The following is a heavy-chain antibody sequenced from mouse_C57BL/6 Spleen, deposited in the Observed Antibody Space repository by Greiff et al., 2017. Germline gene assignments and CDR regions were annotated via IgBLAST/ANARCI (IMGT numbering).Heavy chain of an antibody. D-gene: IGHD1-1*02. J-gene: IGHJ2*01. CDR1: GYTFTSYW. CDR3: ARGLWDY. Sequence: QVQLQQPGAELVKPGASVKLSCKASGYTFTSYWMQWVKQRPGQGLEWIGEIDPSDSYPNYNQKFKGQATLTVDTSSSTAYMHLSSLTAEDSAVYYCARGLWDYWGQGTTLTDSS. V-gene: IGHV1-50*01. CDR2: IDPSDSYP.